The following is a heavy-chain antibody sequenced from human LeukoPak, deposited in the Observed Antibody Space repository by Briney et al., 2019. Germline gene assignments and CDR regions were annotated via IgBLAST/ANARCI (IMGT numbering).Heavy chain of an antibody. CDR1: GYTFTSYY. V-gene: IGHV1-46*03. CDR2: INPSGGST. D-gene: IGHD4-11*01. J-gene: IGHJ4*02. CDR3: ARGPDHSLYSNYQYYFDY. Sequence: ASVKVSCKASGYTFTSYYMHWVRQAPGQGLEWMGIINPSGGSTSYAQRFQGRVTMTRDTSTSTVYMELSSLRSEDTAVYYCARGPDHSLYSNYQYYFDYWGQGTLVTVSS.